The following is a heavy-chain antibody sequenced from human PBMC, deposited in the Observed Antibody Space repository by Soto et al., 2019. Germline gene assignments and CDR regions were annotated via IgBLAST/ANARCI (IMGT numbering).Heavy chain of an antibody. CDR3: VRQGIGNLHGLVDV. J-gene: IGHJ6*02. V-gene: IGHV4-59*08. CDR1: SGPSSSHN. CDR2: VYSTGGT. Sequence: QMQLQQSGPGLVKPSETLPLTCSVSSGPSSSHNWGWIRQPPGRGLEWIGYVYSTGGTSYNPSLKSRVTISADTSTNHISLTLTSVTAADTAVYYCVRQGIGNLHGLVDVWGQGTTVRVSS. D-gene: IGHD1-1*01.